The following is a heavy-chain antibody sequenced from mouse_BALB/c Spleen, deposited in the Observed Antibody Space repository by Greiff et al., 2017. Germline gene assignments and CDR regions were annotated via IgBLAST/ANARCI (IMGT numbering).Heavy chain of an antibody. J-gene: IGHJ4*01. Sequence: EVQLVESGGGLVQPGGSLRLSCATSGFTFTDYYMSWVRQPPGKALEWLGFIRNKANGYTTEYSASVKGRFTISRDNSQSILYLQMNTLRAEDSATYCCARGVNYAMDYWGQGTSVTVSA. CDR2: IRNKANGYTT. CDR3: ARGVNYAMDY. CDR1: GFTFTDYY. V-gene: IGHV7-3*02. D-gene: IGHD2-5*01.